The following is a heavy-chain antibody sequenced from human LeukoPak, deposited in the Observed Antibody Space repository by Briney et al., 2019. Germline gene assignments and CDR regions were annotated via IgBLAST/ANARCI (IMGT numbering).Heavy chain of an antibody. Sequence: SGGSLRLSCAASGFSVSSSYMSWVRQAPGKGLEWVSVLYGGATTHYADSVKGRFTISRDNSKNTLYLQMNSLRVEDTAVYYCARGVVIANDYWGQGTLVTVSS. J-gene: IGHJ4*02. V-gene: IGHV3-53*01. CDR2: LYGGATT. D-gene: IGHD2-21*01. CDR1: GFSVSSSY. CDR3: ARGVVIANDY.